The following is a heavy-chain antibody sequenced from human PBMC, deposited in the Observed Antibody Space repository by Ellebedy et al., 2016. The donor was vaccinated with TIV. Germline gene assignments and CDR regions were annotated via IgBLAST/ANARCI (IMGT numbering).Heavy chain of an antibody. V-gene: IGHV3-7*01. CDR2: IYQDGSDQ. J-gene: IGHJ5*01. Sequence: PGGSLRLSCAASGFSFRSYWMSWVRQAPGKGLEWVANIYQDGSDQYYVDSVKGRFTTSRDNAKNSLYLQMNSLKAEDTAVYFCARRGSYGDYAVQINSWLDSWGRGTLVTVSS. D-gene: IGHD4-17*01. CDR3: ARRGSYGDYAVQINSWLDS. CDR1: GFSFRSYW.